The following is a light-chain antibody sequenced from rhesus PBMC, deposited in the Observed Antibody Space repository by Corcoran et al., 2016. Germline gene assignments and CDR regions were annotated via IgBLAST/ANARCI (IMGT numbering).Light chain of an antibody. CDR1: ENVNKY. Sequence: DIQMTQSPSSLSASGGDRVIITCRASENVNKYLHWYQQKPGKAPKLLIYAASPLQSGVPSRFSGSGSGTDYTFTSSSLQPDDVASYSCQHSSGTPFTFGPGTKLDIQ. V-gene: IGKV1-74*01. CDR3: QHSSGTPFT. CDR2: AAS. J-gene: IGKJ3*01.